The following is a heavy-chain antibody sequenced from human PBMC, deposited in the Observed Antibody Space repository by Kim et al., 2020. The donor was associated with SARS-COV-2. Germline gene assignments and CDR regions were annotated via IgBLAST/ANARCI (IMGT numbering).Heavy chain of an antibody. CDR2: IYYSGST. J-gene: IGHJ6*02. D-gene: IGHD6-13*01. CDR3: ARDRKGSRDYYYYGMDV. CDR1: GGSVSSGSYY. V-gene: IGHV4-61*01. Sequence: SETLSLTCTVSGGSVSSGSYYWSWIREPPGKGLEWIGYIYYSGSTNYNPSLKSRVTISVDTSKNQFSLKLSSVTAADTAVYYCARDRKGSRDYYYYGMDVWGQGTTVTVSS.